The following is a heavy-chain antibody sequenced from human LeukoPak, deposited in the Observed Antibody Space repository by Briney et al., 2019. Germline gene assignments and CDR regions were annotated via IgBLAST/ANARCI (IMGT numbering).Heavy chain of an antibody. D-gene: IGHD5-12*01. CDR3: ARGRFGYDQRYYYYYMDV. CDR2: INHSGST. Sequence: SETLSLTCTVSGGSISGYYWSWIRQPPGKGLEWIGEINHSGSTNYNPSLKSRVTMSLDTSKNQFSLKLSSVTAADTAVYYCARGRFGYDQRYYYYYMDVWGKGTTVTVSS. V-gene: IGHV4-34*01. CDR1: GGSISGYY. J-gene: IGHJ6*03.